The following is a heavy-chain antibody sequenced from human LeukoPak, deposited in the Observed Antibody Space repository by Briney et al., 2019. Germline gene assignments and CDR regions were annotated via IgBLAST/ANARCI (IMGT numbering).Heavy chain of an antibody. J-gene: IGHJ4*02. Sequence: GGSLRLSCAASGFTFSSYGMHWVRQAPGKGLEWMAVISYDGSNKYYADSVKGRFTISRDNAKNTLYLQMNGLRAEDTAVYYCTRAYDSGTYSSFDYWGQGTLVTVTS. D-gene: IGHD3-10*01. V-gene: IGHV3-30*03. CDR1: GFTFSSYG. CDR2: ISYDGSNK. CDR3: TRAYDSGTYSSFDY.